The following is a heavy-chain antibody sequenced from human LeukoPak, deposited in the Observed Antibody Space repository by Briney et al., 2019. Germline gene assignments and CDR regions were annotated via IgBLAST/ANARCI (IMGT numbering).Heavy chain of an antibody. CDR1: GLTFSGYD. Sequence: GGSLRLSCAASGLTFSGYDMFWVWQATGKGLEWVSGIGTTGDTYYAGSVKGRFTISRENARNSLYLQMNSLIAGDTAVYYCARSTIAVAYGMDVWGQGTTVTVSS. CDR3: ARSTIAVAYGMDV. J-gene: IGHJ6*02. CDR2: IGTTGDT. D-gene: IGHD6-19*01. V-gene: IGHV3-13*04.